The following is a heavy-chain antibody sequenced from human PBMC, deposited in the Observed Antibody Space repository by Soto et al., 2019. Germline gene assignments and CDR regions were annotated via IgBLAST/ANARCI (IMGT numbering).Heavy chain of an antibody. CDR1: GYTFTSYY. Sequence: QVQLVQSGAEVKKPGASVKVSCKASGYTFTSYYMHWVRQAPGQGLEWMGIINTSGCSTSYAQKFQGRVTMTRYTSTSTVYMELSSLRSEDTAVYYFARDVAAAAGTGGGDYWGQGTLVTVSS. D-gene: IGHD6-13*01. CDR2: INTSGCST. J-gene: IGHJ4*02. V-gene: IGHV1-46*01. CDR3: ARDVAAAAGTGGGDY.